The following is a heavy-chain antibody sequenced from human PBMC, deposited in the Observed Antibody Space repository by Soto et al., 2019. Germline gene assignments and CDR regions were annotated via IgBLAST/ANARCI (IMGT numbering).Heavy chain of an antibody. CDR1: GFTFSNAW. CDR2: IKSKTDGGTT. J-gene: IGHJ6*02. Sequence: GGSLRLSCAASGFTFSNAWMSWVRQAPGKGLEWVGRIKSKTDGGTTDYAAPVKGRFTISRDDSKNTLYLQMNSLKTEDTAVYYCTTEESYYYYGMDVWGQGTTVTVSS. CDR3: TTEESYYYYGMDV. V-gene: IGHV3-15*01.